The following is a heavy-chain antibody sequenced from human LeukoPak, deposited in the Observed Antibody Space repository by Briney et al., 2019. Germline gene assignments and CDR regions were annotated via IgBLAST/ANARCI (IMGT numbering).Heavy chain of an antibody. CDR1: GFTFSSYS. CDR2: ISSSSYI. D-gene: IGHD5-24*01. Sequence: GGSLRLSCAASGFTFSSYSMNWVRQAPGKGLEWVSSISSSSYIYYADSVKGRFTISRDNAKNSLYLQMNSLRAEDTAVYYCARGRGGYNNDYWGQGTLVTVSS. CDR3: ARGRGGYNNDY. V-gene: IGHV3-21*01. J-gene: IGHJ4*02.